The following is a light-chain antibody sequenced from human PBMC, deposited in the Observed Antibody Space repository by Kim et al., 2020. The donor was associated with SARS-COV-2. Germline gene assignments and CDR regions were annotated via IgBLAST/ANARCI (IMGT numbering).Light chain of an antibody. CDR3: SSYTSRSHVI. V-gene: IGLV2-14*03. CDR1: STDVGGYKY. J-gene: IGLJ2*01. Sequence: QSALTQPASVSGSPGQSITISCTGTSTDVGGYKYVSWYQQHPGKAPKVIIYEVSNRPSGVSDRFSGSKSGNMASLTISGLQAEDEAEYYCSSYTSRSHVIFGGGTKLTVL. CDR2: EVS.